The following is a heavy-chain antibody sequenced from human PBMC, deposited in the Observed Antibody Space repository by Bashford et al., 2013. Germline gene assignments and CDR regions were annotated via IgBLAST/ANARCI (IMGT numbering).Heavy chain of an antibody. V-gene: IGHV1-69*01. CDR3: AREGGSHNYGRLRSYYDS. J-gene: IGHJ4*02. Sequence: IVWVRQAPGQGLEWMGEIIPIFDTRNYAQNFQGRVTITADESTATAYMELTGLRFEDTAVYFCAREGGSHNYGRLRSYYDSWGQGTLVTVS. D-gene: IGHD4-17*01. CDR2: IIPIFDTR.